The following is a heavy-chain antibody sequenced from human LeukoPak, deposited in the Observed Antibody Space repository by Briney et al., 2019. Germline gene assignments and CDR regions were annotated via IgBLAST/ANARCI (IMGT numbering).Heavy chain of an antibody. CDR3: ASAYSSSSVDY. V-gene: IGHV4-4*09. Sequence: PSETLSLTCTVSGGSISSYYWSWIRQPPGKGLEWIGYIYTSGSTNYNPPLKSRVTISVDTSKNQFSLKLSSVTAADTAVYYCASAYSSSSVDYWGQGTLVTVSS. CDR1: GGSISSYY. D-gene: IGHD6-6*01. J-gene: IGHJ4*02. CDR2: IYTSGST.